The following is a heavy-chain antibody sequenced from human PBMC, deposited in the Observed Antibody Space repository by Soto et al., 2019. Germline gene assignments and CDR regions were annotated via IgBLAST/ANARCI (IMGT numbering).Heavy chain of an antibody. Sequence: SETLSLTCTVSGGSISSSSYYWGWIRQPPGKGLEWIGSIYYSGSTYYNPSLKSRVTISVDTSKNQFSLKLSSVTAADTAVYYCAGLNWNGNWFDPWGQGTLVTVSS. V-gene: IGHV4-39*01. D-gene: IGHD1-1*01. CDR2: IYYSGST. CDR3: AGLNWNGNWFDP. J-gene: IGHJ5*02. CDR1: GGSISSSSYY.